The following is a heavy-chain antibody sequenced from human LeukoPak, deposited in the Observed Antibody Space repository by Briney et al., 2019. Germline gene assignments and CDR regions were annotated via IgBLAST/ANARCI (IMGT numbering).Heavy chain of an antibody. Sequence: GGSLRLSCAASGFTFSSYSMNWVRQAPGKGLEWVSAISGSGGSTYYADSVKGRFTISRDNSKNTLYLQMNSLRAEDTAVYYCAKGTGLLRRGYFDYWGQGTLVTVSS. V-gene: IGHV3-23*01. D-gene: IGHD3-22*01. CDR2: ISGSGGST. J-gene: IGHJ4*02. CDR1: GFTFSSYS. CDR3: AKGTGLLRRGYFDY.